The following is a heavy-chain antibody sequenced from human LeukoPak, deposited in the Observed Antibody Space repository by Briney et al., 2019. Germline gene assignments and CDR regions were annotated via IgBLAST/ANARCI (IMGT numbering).Heavy chain of an antibody. J-gene: IGHJ4*02. D-gene: IGHD5-24*01. CDR1: GFTFSDYY. Sequence: GGSLRLSCAVSGFTFSDYYMSWIRQAPGEGLEWVSYISRSGSTKYYAASVKDRFTISRDNAKNSLYLQMNSLRAEDTAVYYCARSRLQNDYWGQGTLVTVSS. V-gene: IGHV3-11*01. CDR2: ISRSGSTK. CDR3: ARSRLQNDY.